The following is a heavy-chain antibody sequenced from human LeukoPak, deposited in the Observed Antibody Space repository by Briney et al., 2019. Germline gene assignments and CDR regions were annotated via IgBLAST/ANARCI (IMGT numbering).Heavy chain of an antibody. D-gene: IGHD3-22*01. V-gene: IGHV1-18*04. CDR1: GYTFTSYG. CDR2: ISAYNGNT. CDR3: ASPLRRDYDSSGYYNY. Sequence: GASVKVSCKASGYTFTSYGISWVRQAPGQGLEWMGWISAYNGNTNYAQKFQGRVTITADKSTSTAYMELSSLRSEDAAVYYCASPLRRDYDSSGYYNYWGQGTLVTVSS. J-gene: IGHJ4*02.